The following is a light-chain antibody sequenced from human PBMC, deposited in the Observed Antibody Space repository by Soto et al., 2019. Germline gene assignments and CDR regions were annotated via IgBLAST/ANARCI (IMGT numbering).Light chain of an antibody. Sequence: EIVLTQSPGTLSLSPGERATLSCRASQSVSSRLAWYQQKSGQAPRLLISGASSRATGIPDRSSGSGSGTDFTLTISRLEREDFALYYCQQYASAITFGQGTRLEIK. CDR1: QSVSSR. V-gene: IGKV3-20*01. J-gene: IGKJ5*01. CDR2: GAS. CDR3: QQYASAIT.